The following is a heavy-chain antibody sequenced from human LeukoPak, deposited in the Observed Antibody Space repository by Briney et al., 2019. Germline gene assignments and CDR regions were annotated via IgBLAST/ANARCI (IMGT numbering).Heavy chain of an antibody. V-gene: IGHV4-59*01. CDR1: GGSISSYY. CDR3: AGYYYYGMDV. J-gene: IGHJ6*02. Sequence: SETLSLTCTVSGGSISSYYWSWIRQPPGKGLEWIGYIYYSGSTNYNPFLKSRVTISVDTSKNQFSLKLSSVTAADTAVYHCAGYYYYGMDVWGQGTTVTVSS. CDR2: IYYSGST.